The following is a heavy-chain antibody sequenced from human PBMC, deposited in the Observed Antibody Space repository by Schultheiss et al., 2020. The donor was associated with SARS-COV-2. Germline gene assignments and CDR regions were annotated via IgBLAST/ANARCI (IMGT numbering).Heavy chain of an antibody. V-gene: IGHV3-33*03. Sequence: GGSLRLSCAASGFTFSSYGMHWVRQAPGKGLEWVAVIWYDGSNKYYADSVKGRFTISRDNAKNSLYLQMNSLRAEDAAVYYCVKVGGQDWGQGTLVTVSS. D-gene: IGHD3-16*01. J-gene: IGHJ4*02. CDR2: IWYDGSNK. CDR1: GFTFSSYG. CDR3: VKVGGQD.